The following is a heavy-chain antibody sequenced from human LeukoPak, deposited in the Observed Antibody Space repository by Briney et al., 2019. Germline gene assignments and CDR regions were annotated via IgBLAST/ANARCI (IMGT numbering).Heavy chain of an antibody. CDR1: GYTFTSYG. D-gene: IGHD2-2*01. V-gene: IGHV1-18*01. J-gene: IGHJ4*02. CDR3: ATYCSSANCYIWGYYFDY. CDR2: ISAYNGNT. Sequence: ASVKVSCKASGYTFTSYGISWVRQAPGQGLEWMGWISAYNGNTNYAQKLQGRVTITADESTSTAYMELSSLRSEDTAIYYCATYCSSANCYIWGYYFDYWGQGTLVTVSS.